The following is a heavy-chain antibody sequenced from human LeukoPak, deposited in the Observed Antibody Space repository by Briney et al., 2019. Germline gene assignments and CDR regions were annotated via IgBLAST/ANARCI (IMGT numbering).Heavy chain of an antibody. V-gene: IGHV1-3*01. CDR1: GYTFTTYA. D-gene: IGHD3-9*01. CDR3: ARAPYDILTGYSLNWFDP. Sequence: ASVKVSCKASGYTFTTYAMHWVRQAPGQRLEWMGWINGENGNTKYSQKFQGRVTITRDTSAHTGYMELRSLSSADTAVYFCARAPYDILTGYSLNWFDPWGQGTLVTVSS. CDR2: INGENGNT. J-gene: IGHJ5*02.